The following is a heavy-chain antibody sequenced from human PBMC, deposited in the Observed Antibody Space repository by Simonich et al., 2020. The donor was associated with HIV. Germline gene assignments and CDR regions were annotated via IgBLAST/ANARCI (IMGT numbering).Heavy chain of an antibody. Sequence: QLQLQESGPRLVKPSETLSLTCTVSGGSISSSSYYWGWIRQPPGKGLEWIGIIYLRGPPYNHPPLKTRVTISAGPSKNQFSLQLRSGTAADTAVYYCARHPGLTVPTPPFFYYYMDVWGKGTTVTVSS. D-gene: IGHD5-12*01. CDR3: ARHPGLTVPTPPFFYYYMDV. V-gene: IGHV4-39*01. CDR1: GGSISSSSYY. J-gene: IGHJ6*03. CDR2: IYLRGPP.